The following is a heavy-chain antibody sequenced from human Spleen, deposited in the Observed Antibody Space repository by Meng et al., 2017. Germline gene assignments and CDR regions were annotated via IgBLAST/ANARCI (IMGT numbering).Heavy chain of an antibody. V-gene: IGHV1-18*01. Sequence: QVQLVQSGAEVKKPGASVKVSCEASGYTLSSDGFSWVRQAPGQGLEWLGWINTYNGKTDYAQKFQGRITMTTDTFTSTAYMELRNLRSDDTAAYYCATRGNPYLNCWGQGTLVTVSS. CDR1: GYTLSSDG. J-gene: IGHJ4*02. CDR2: INTYNGKT. CDR3: ATRGNPYLNC.